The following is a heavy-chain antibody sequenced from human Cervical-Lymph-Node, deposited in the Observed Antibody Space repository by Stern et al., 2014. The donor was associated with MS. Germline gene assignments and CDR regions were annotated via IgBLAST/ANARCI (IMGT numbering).Heavy chain of an antibody. Sequence: VQLEESGPGLVKPSQTLSLTCTVSGGSISSGGFYWSWIRQHPGKGLEWIGYIYYSGSTYYNPSLQSRVTISVDTSKNQFSLKLSSVTAADTAVYYCAREHVVVVAADYYYYGMDVWGQGTTVTVSS. V-gene: IGHV4-31*03. D-gene: IGHD2-15*01. CDR2: IYYSGST. J-gene: IGHJ6*02. CDR3: AREHVVVVAADYYYYGMDV. CDR1: GGSISSGGFY.